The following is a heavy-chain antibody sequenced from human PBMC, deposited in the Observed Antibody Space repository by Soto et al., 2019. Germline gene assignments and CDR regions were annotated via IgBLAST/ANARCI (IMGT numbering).Heavy chain of an antibody. V-gene: IGHV3-23*01. CDR3: AKTYYYDSSGYPDAFDI. D-gene: IGHD3-22*01. Sequence: PGGSLRLSCAASGFTFSSYAMSWVRQAPGKGLEWVSAISGSGGSTYYADSVKGRFTISRDNSKNTLYLQMNSLRAEDTAVYYCAKTYYYDSSGYPDAFDILGQGTMVTVSS. CDR2: ISGSGGST. J-gene: IGHJ3*02. CDR1: GFTFSSYA.